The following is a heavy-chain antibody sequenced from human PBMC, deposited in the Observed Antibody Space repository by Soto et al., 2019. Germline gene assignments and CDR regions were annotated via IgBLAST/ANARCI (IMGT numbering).Heavy chain of an antibody. J-gene: IGHJ5*02. CDR1: GGSISSYY. Sequence: SETLSLTCTVSGGSISSYYWSWIRQPPGKGLEWIGYIYYSGSTNYNPSLKSRVTISVDTSKNQFSLKLSSVTAADTAVYYCARESSSWYGLRWFDPWGQGTLVTVSS. D-gene: IGHD6-13*01. CDR3: ARESSSWYGLRWFDP. CDR2: IYYSGST. V-gene: IGHV4-59*12.